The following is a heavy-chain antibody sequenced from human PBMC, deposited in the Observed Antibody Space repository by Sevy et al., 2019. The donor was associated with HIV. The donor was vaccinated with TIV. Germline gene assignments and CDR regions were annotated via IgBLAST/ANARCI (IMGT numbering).Heavy chain of an antibody. Sequence: ASVKVSCQVSGYTLTKLSIHWVRQAPGKGLEWMGNFDPQDDETLYSQRFQGRLTMTVATSTDTAYMELSSLTSEDTAVYYCATVGLRYFSGSSAYQGDWFDPWGQGTLVTVSS. CDR3: ATVGLRYFSGSSAYQGDWFDP. CDR1: GYTLTKLS. J-gene: IGHJ5*02. V-gene: IGHV1-24*01. CDR2: FDPQDDET. D-gene: IGHD2-15*01.